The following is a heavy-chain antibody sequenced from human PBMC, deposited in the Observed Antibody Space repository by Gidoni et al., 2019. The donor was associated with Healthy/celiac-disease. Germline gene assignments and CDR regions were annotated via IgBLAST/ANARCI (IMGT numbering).Heavy chain of an antibody. CDR1: GWSFSGYY. V-gene: IGHV4-34*01. CDR3: ARGRVITIFGVVTTRFDP. Sequence: QVQLQQWGAGLLKPSETLSLTCAVYGWSFSGYYWSWIRQPSGKGLEWIGEINHSGRTNYNPSLKSRVTISVDTSKNQFSLKLSSVNAADTAVYYCARGRVITIFGVVTTRFDPWGQGTLVTVSS. D-gene: IGHD3-3*01. J-gene: IGHJ5*02. CDR2: INHSGRT.